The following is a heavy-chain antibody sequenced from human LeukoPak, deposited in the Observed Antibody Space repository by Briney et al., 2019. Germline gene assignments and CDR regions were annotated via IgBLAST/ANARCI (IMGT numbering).Heavy chain of an antibody. CDR1: GYTFTSYY. CDR2: INPSGGST. D-gene: IGHD1-26*01. Sequence: DSVKVSRKASGYTFTSYYMHWVRQAPGQGLEWMGIINPSGGSTSYAQKFQGRVTMTRDMSTSTVYMELSSLRSEDTAVYYCAREPGGSYYMDVWGKGTTVTVSS. J-gene: IGHJ6*03. CDR3: AREPGGSYYMDV. V-gene: IGHV1-46*01.